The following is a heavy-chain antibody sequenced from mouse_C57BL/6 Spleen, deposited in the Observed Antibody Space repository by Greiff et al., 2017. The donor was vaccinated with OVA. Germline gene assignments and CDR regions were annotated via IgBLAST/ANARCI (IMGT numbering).Heavy chain of an antibody. J-gene: IGHJ1*03. CDR3: ARSIGTTVVADGYFDV. CDR1: GYTFTSYW. CDR2: INPSNGGT. V-gene: IGHV1-53*01. D-gene: IGHD1-1*01. Sequence: QVQLQQPGTELVKPGASVKLSCKASGYTFTSYWMHWVKQRPGQGLEWIGNINPSNGGTNYNEKFKSKATLTVANSSGTAYMQLSSLTSEDSAVYYWARSIGTTVVADGYFDVWGTGTTVTVSS.